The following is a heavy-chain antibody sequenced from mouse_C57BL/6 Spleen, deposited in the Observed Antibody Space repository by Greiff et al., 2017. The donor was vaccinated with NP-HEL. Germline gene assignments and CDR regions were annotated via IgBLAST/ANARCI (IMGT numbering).Heavy chain of an antibody. Sequence: VQLQQPGAELVMPGASVKLSCKASGYTFTSYWMHWVKQRPGQGLEWIGEIDPSDSDTNYNQKFKGKSTLTVDKSSSTAYMQLSSLTSEDSAVYYCARGGLYYYGSSYNFDYWGQGTTLTVSS. CDR2: IDPSDSDT. V-gene: IGHV1-69*01. CDR1: GYTFTSYW. J-gene: IGHJ2*01. D-gene: IGHD1-1*01. CDR3: ARGGLYYYGSSYNFDY.